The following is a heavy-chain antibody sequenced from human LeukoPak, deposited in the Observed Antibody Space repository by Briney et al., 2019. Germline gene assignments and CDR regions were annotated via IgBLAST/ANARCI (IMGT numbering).Heavy chain of an antibody. V-gene: IGHV4-31*03. CDR3: ARGDGYYFDY. CDR1: GGSISSAGFY. CDR2: IYYSGST. Sequence: PSQTLSLTCTVSGGSISSAGFYWSWIRQHPGKGLEWIGYIYYSGSTYYNPSLKSRLTISVDTSKNQFSLNLSSVTAADTAVYYWARGDGYYFDYWGQGTLVTVSS. D-gene: IGHD6-25*01. J-gene: IGHJ4*02.